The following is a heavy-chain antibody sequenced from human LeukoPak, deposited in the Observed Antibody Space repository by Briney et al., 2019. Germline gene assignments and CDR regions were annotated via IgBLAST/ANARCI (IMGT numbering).Heavy chain of an antibody. CDR1: GFTFSSYA. J-gene: IGHJ4*02. Sequence: GGSLRLSCAASGFTFSSYAMSWVRQAPGKGLEWVSAISGSGGSTYYADSVKGRFTVSRDDSKNTLYLQMNSLRAEDTALYYCAKDVNSSGYYLGFDYWGQGTLVTVSS. CDR3: AKDVNSSGYYLGFDY. V-gene: IGHV3-23*01. D-gene: IGHD3-22*01. CDR2: ISGSGGST.